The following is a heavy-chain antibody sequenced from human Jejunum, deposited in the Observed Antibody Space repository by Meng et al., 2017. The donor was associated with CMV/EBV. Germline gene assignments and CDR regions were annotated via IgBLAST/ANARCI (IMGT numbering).Heavy chain of an antibody. D-gene: IGHD3-16*01. V-gene: IGHV1-46*02. CDR2: INTSVGYT. J-gene: IGHJ4*02. CDR3: ARASRVLGGFDY. CDR1: GYTLNNYY. Sequence: QGQLARSGAEVTKLWASGKVSCKAAGYTLNNYYMHWVRQAPGQGLEWMGIINTSVGYTSHAQKFQGRVTMTRDTSTSTVHMEVSSLRSADTAVYYCARASRVLGGFDYWGQGTLVTVSS.